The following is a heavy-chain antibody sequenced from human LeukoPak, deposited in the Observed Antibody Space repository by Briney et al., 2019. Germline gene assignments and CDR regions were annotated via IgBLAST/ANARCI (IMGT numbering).Heavy chain of an antibody. CDR2: ISSSSSYT. V-gene: IGHV3-11*05. Sequence: GGSLRLSCAASGFTFSDYCMSWIRQAPGKGLEWVSYISSSSSYTNYADSVKGRFTISRDNAKNSLYLLMNSLKTEDTAVYYCTTEVLEGATDGTFDIWGQGTMVTVSS. J-gene: IGHJ3*02. CDR3: TTEVLEGATDGTFDI. CDR1: GFTFSDYC. D-gene: IGHD1-26*01.